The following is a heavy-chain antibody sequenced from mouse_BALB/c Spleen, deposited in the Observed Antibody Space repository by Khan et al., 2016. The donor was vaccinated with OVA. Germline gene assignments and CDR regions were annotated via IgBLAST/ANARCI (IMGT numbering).Heavy chain of an antibody. CDR2: IDPFSGGT. D-gene: IGHD2-2*01. J-gene: IGHJ3*01. V-gene: IGHV1S135*01. CDR1: GYSFTTYY. CDR3: TRHGYVAWFTY. Sequence: VQLQQSGPELMKPGASVKISCKASGYSFTTYYIHWVIQSHGKSLEWIGFIDPFSGGTTYNQKFKGKATLTADKSSNTAYIHLSNLTSEDSVVYYCTRHGYVAWFTYWGQGTLVTVSA.